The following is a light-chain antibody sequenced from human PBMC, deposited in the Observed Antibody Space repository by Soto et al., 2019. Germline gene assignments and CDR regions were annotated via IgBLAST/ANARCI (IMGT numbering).Light chain of an antibody. CDR1: QGVTTN. CDR3: QQYNNWPFS. CDR2: DVS. J-gene: IGKJ5*01. V-gene: IGKV3-15*01. Sequence: ILMTQSPATLSVSPWERVTLSCRAGQGVTTNFAWYQQKSGQSPRLLIYDVSSRATGVPSRFSGTGSETDFTLTISGLQSEDSAIYFCQQYNNWPFSFGPGTRLEIK.